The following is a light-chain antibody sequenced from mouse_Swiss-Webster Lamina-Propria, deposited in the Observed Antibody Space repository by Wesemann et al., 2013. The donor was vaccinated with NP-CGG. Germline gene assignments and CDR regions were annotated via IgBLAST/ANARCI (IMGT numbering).Light chain of an antibody. CDR3: QQNNEDPYT. V-gene: IGKV3-12*01. Sequence: DIVLTQSPASLAVSLGQRATISCRASQSVSTSSYSFMHWYQQKPGQPPKLLIYLASNLESGVPARFSGSGSRTDFTLTIDPVEADDAATYYCQQNNEDPYTFGGGTKLEIK. CDR2: LAS. CDR1: QSVSTSSYSF. J-gene: IGKJ2*01.